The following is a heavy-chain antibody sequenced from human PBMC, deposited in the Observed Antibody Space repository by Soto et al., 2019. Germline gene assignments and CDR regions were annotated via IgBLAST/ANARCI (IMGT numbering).Heavy chain of an antibody. J-gene: IGHJ6*02. CDR3: AKATWDEYDFWSGPLDYYYGMDV. CDR2: ISGSGGST. D-gene: IGHD3-3*01. Sequence: GGSLRLSCAASGFTFSSYAMSWVRQAPGKGLEWVSAISGSGGSTYYADSVKGRFTISRDNSKNTLYLQMNSLRAEDTAVYYCAKATWDEYDFWSGPLDYYYGMDVWGQGTTVTVSS. CDR1: GFTFSSYA. V-gene: IGHV3-23*01.